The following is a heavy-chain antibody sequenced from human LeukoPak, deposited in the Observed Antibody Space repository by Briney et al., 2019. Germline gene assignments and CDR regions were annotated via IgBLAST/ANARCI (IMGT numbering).Heavy chain of an antibody. V-gene: IGHV3-49*03. D-gene: IGHD3-10*01. CDR2: IRSKAYGGTT. Sequence: GGSLRLSCTASGFTFGDYAMSWFRQAPGKGLEWVGFIRSKAYGGTTEYAASVKGRFTISRDDSKGIAYLQMNSLKTEDTAVYYCTRGYYYGSGSYYSDYWGQGTLVTVSS. CDR3: TRGYYYGSGSYYSDY. CDR1: GFTFGDYA. J-gene: IGHJ4*02.